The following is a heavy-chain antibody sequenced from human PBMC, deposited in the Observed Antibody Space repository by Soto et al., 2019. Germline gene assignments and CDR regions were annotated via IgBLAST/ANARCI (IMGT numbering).Heavy chain of an antibody. J-gene: IGHJ4*02. D-gene: IGHD3-22*01. CDR2: ISSSSSYI. Sequence: EVQLVESGGGLVKPGGSLRLSFAASGFTFSSYSMNWVRQAPGKGLEWVSSISSSSSYIYYADSVKGRFTISRDNAKNSLYLQMNSLRAEDTAVYYCARASYYYDGSGYHGYWGQGTLVTVSS. CDR1: GFTFSSYS. CDR3: ARASYYYDGSGYHGY. V-gene: IGHV3-21*01.